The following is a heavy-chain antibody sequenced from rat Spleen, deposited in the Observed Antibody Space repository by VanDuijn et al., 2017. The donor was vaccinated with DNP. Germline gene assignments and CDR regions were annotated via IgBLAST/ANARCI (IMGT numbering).Heavy chain of an antibody. J-gene: IGHJ1*01. Sequence: EVQLVESGGGLVQPGRSLKLSCAASGFTFSTFGMHWLRQARTKGLEWVASISPSGDRTYYRDSVKGRFTISRDDAKSTLCLQMDSLRSEDTATYYCSTRRDGPLYWYFDFWGPGTMVTVSS. D-gene: IGHD3-1*01. CDR1: GFTFSTFG. CDR2: ISPSGDRT. V-gene: IGHV5-19*01. CDR3: STRRDGPLYWYFDF.